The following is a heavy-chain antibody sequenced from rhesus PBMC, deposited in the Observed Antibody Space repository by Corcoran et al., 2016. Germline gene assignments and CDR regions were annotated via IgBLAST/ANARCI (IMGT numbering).Heavy chain of an antibody. CDR1: VGSLRRTY. Sequence: QLQLQESGPGLVKPSETLSLPCAVSVGSLRRTYWHWLRQPPGQGLAWIGRLAGRGGSTDYNPSLKSRVTISTDTSKNQFSLRLSSVTAADTAVYYCARGCSYRGCPLVNIDYWGQGVLVTVSS. CDR3: ARGCSYRGCPLVNIDY. V-gene: IGHV4-173*01. J-gene: IGHJ4*01. CDR2: LAGRGGST. D-gene: IGHD2-33*01.